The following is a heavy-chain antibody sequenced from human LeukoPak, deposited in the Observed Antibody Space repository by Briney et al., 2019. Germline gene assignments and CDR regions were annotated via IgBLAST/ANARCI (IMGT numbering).Heavy chain of an antibody. Sequence: PGGSLRLSCTASGFIFSNAWMTWVRQAPGKGLEWVGRIKRKTDGGTTDYAAPVKGRFTISRDDSKNTLYLQMNSLKTEDTAVYYCTTDPNYYGSGSYYRDYYYYMDVWGKGTTVTVSS. D-gene: IGHD3-10*01. CDR3: TTDPNYYGSGSYYRDYYYYMDV. J-gene: IGHJ6*03. V-gene: IGHV3-15*01. CDR1: GFIFSNAW. CDR2: IKRKTDGGTT.